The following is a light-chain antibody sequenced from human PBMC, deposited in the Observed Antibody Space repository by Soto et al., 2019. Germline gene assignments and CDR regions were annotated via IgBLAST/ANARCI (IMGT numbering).Light chain of an antibody. CDR3: CSYAGSSTPFV. CDR2: EVS. J-gene: IGLJ1*01. V-gene: IGLV2-23*02. Sequence: QSVLTQPASVSGSPGQSITISCTGTSSDVGSYNLASWYQQHPGKAPKLMIYEVSKRPSGVSNRFSGSKSDNTASLTISGLQAEDEADYYCCSYAGSSTPFVFGTGTKVTVL. CDR1: SSDVGSYNL.